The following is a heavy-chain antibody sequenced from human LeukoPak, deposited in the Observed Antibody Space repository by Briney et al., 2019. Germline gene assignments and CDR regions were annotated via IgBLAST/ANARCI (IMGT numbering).Heavy chain of an antibody. V-gene: IGHV4-30-4*01. D-gene: IGHD5-12*01. CDR1: GGSISSGDYY. CDR3: ARAPVDWQFYYGMDV. J-gene: IGHJ6*02. CDR2: IYYSGST. Sequence: SQTLSLTCTVSGGSISSGDYYWSWIRQPPGKGLEWIGYIYYSGSTYYNPSLKSRVTISVDTSKNPFSLKLSSVTAAATAVYYCARAPVDWQFYYGMDVWGQGTTVTVSS.